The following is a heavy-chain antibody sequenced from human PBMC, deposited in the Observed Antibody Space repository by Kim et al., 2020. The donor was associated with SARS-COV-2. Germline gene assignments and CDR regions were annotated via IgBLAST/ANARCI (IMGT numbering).Heavy chain of an antibody. D-gene: IGHD1-26*01. CDR1: GFNFISND. J-gene: IGHJ5*01. CDR2: SMGSGGST. V-gene: IGHV3-23*01. Sequence: GGSLRLSCIASGFNFISNDMTWVRQVPGKGPEWVATSMGSGGSTFHADSVRGRFTMSRDNSKYAVYLRMNSLRVEDTAIYYCARNSGWYDSWGQGLLVTVSS. CDR3: ARNSGWYDS.